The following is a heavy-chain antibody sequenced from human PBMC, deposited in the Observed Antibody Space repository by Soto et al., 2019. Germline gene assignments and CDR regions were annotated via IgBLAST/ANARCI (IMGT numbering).Heavy chain of an antibody. CDR3: AKEHYDFWSGYYTDAYYYYGMDV. Sequence: GGSLRLSCAASGFTFSSYGMHWVRQAPGKGLEWVAVISYDGSNKYYADSVKGRFTISRDNSKNTLYLQMNSLRAEDTAVYYCAKEHYDFWSGYYTDAYYYYGMDVWGQGTTVTVSS. CDR1: GFTFSSYG. J-gene: IGHJ6*02. CDR2: ISYDGSNK. V-gene: IGHV3-30*18. D-gene: IGHD3-3*01.